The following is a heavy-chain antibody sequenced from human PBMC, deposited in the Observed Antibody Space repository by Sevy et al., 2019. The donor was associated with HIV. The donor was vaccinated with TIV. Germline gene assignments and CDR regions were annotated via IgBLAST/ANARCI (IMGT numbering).Heavy chain of an antibody. Sequence: ASVKVSCKASGYTFTSYDINWVRQATGQGLEWMGWMNPNSGNTGYAQKFQGRVTMTRKTSISTAYMELSSLRSEDTAVYYWARVLYYYDSSGYSYYFDYWGQGTLVTVSS. V-gene: IGHV1-8*01. D-gene: IGHD3-22*01. CDR3: ARVLYYYDSSGYSYYFDY. J-gene: IGHJ4*02. CDR1: GYTFTSYD. CDR2: MNPNSGNT.